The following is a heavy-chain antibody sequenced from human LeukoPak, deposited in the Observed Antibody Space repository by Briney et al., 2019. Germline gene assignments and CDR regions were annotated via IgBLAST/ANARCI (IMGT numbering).Heavy chain of an antibody. CDR1: GFTFSSYA. J-gene: IGHJ4*02. Sequence: GGSLRLSCAASGFTFSSYAMSWVRQAPGKGLEWVSAISGSGGSTYYADSVKGRFTISRDNSKNTLYLQMNSLRAEDTAVYYCAKGSPWIAVAGTECFDYWGQGTLVTASS. V-gene: IGHV3-23*01. CDR2: ISGSGGST. D-gene: IGHD6-19*01. CDR3: AKGSPWIAVAGTECFDY.